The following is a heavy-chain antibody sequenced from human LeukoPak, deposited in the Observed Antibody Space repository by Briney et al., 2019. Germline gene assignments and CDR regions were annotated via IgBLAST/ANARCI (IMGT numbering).Heavy chain of an antibody. D-gene: IGHD6-13*01. CDR3: AREQLVCDY. CDR2: IKQDGSEK. J-gene: IGHJ4*02. CDR1: GFTFSNYW. V-gene: IGHV3-7*01. Sequence: GSLRLSCAASGFTFSNYWMSWVRQAPGRGLEWVANIKQDGSEKYYVDSVKGRFTISRDNAKNSLYLQMNSLRAEDTAVYYCAREQLVCDYWGQGTLVTVSS.